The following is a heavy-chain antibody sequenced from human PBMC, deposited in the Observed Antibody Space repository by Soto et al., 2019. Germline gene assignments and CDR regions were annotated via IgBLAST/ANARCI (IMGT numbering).Heavy chain of an antibody. D-gene: IGHD6-13*01. CDR3: AREDSSPTPRPDGTRGDY. Sequence: GGSLRLSCAASGFTFSSYWMSWVRQAPGKGLEWVANIKQDGSEKYYVDSVKGRFTISRDNAKNSLYLQMNSLRAEDTAVYYCAREDSSPTPRPDGTRGDYWGQGTLVTVSS. V-gene: IGHV3-7*01. CDR2: IKQDGSEK. J-gene: IGHJ4*02. CDR1: GFTFSSYW.